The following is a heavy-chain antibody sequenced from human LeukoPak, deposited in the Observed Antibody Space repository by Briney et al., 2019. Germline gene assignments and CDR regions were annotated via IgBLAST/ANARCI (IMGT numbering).Heavy chain of an antibody. D-gene: IGHD7-27*01. CDR3: ATGDPAMDV. V-gene: IGHV3-7*01. CDR2: IKQDGSEK. CDR1: GFTFSSYW. Sequence: PGGSLRLSCAASGFTFSSYWMSWVRQAPGKGLEWVANIKQDGSEKYYVDSVKGRFTISRDNSKNTLYLQMNSLRAEDTAVYYCATGDPAMDVWGKGTTVTVSS. J-gene: IGHJ6*03.